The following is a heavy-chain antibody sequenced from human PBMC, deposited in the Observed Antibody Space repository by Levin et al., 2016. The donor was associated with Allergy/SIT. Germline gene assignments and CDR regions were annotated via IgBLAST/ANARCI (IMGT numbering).Heavy chain of an antibody. CDR3: ARPMDRGLRDFYSGYYWDQYFYGLDV. J-gene: IGHJ6*02. V-gene: IGHV3-53*01. CDR1: GFNVKNYY. CDR2: IYSGGST. Sequence: LSLTCAASGFNVKNYYISWVRQAPGKGLEWVSVIYSGGSTYYADSVKGRFTISRDNSRNTLYLQMNSLRAEDTAVYYCARPMDRGLRDFYSGYYWDQYFYGLDVWGQGTTVTVSS. D-gene: IGHD3-3*01.